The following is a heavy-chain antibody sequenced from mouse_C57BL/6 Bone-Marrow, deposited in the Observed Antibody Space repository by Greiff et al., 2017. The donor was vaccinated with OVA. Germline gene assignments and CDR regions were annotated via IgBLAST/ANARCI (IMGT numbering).Heavy chain of an antibody. CDR2: IYPRSGNT. D-gene: IGHD2-3*01. J-gene: IGHJ2*01. Sequence: VKLQESGAELARPGASVKLSCKASGYTFTSYGISWVKQRTGQGLEWIGEIYPRSGNTYYNEKFKGKATLTADESSSTAYMELRSLTSEDSAVYFCASRRAIYDGYWDYFDYWGQGTTLTVSS. CDR3: ASRRAIYDGYWDYFDY. V-gene: IGHV1-81*01. CDR1: GYTFTSYG.